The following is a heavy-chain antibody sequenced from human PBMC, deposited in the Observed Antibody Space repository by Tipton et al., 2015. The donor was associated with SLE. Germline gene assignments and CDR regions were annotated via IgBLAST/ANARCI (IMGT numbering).Heavy chain of an antibody. CDR1: GYSISSGYY. J-gene: IGHJ4*02. CDR3: ASLPDSSSDFFDY. CDR2: ICHSGST. V-gene: IGHV4-38-2*01. Sequence: TLSLTCAVSGYSISSGYYWGWIRQPPGKGLEWIGGICHSGSTYYNPSLKSRVTISVDTSKNQFSLKLSSVTAADTAVYYCASLPDSSSDFFDYWGQGTLVTVSS. D-gene: IGHD6-6*01.